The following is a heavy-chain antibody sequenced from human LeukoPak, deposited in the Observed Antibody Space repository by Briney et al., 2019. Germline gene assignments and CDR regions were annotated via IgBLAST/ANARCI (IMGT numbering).Heavy chain of an antibody. V-gene: IGHV3-30*18. J-gene: IGHJ4*02. CDR2: ISYDGSKK. CDR3: AKDYELRDIVLVVPADIDY. Sequence: GGSLRLSCAASGFTFSDYGMYWVRQAPGKGLEWVSVISYDGSKKYYADSVKGRFTISRDNSKNTLYLQMNSLRAEDTAVYYCAKDYELRDIVLVVPADIDYWGQGTLVSVSS. D-gene: IGHD2-15*01. CDR1: GFTFSDYG.